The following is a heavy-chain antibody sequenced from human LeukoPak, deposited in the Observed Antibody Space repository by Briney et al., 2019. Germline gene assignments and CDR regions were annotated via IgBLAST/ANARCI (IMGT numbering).Heavy chain of an antibody. CDR3: ARGRGWLEDY. Sequence: QTGGSLRLSCADSGFLFSNSWMAWVRQAPGRGLEWLANINQDGSAKTCVDSVKGRFTISRDNAKNSLYLQMNSLRAEDTAMYYCARGRGWLEDYWGQGTLVTVSS. CDR1: GFLFSNSW. CDR2: INQDGSAK. J-gene: IGHJ4*02. V-gene: IGHV3-7*05. D-gene: IGHD5-12*01.